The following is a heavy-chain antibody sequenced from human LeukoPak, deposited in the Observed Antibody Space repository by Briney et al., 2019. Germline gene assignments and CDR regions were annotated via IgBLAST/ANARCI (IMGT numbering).Heavy chain of an antibody. CDR1: GYTFTSYV. CDR2: INAGNGNT. V-gene: IGHV1-3*01. D-gene: IGHD3-10*01. CDR3: ARDMYGSGSYYFDY. J-gene: IGHJ4*02. Sequence: GASGKVSCKAAGYTFTSYVMHWGGRAPGQRGGRRGWINAGNGNTKYSQKFQGRITITRDTSASTAYMELSSLRSEDTAVYYCARDMYGSGSYYFDYWGQGTLVTVSS.